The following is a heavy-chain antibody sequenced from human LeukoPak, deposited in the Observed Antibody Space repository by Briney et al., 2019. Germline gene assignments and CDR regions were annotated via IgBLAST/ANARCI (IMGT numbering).Heavy chain of an antibody. CDR3: ARDYAFDI. CDR1: GGSISSTNW. Sequence: PSETLSLTCGVSGGSISSTNWWTWVRQPPGKGLEWIGEVHLNGRTNDNPSLRSRLTMSVDLSENHISLKLASVTAADTAVYFCARDYAFDIWGQGTMVTVSS. V-gene: IGHV4-4*02. J-gene: IGHJ3*02. CDR2: VHLNGRT.